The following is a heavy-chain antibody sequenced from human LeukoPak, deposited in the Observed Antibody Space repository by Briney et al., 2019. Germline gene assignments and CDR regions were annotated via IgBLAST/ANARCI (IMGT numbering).Heavy chain of an antibody. J-gene: IGHJ3*02. Sequence: SETLSLTCTVSGGSISSSSYYWGWIRQPPGKGLEWIGYIYYSGSTNYNPSLKSRVTISVDTSKNQFSLKLSSVTAADTAVYYCARHTYGYSYVAAFDIWGQGTMVTVSS. CDR3: ARHTYGYSYVAAFDI. V-gene: IGHV4-61*05. D-gene: IGHD5-18*01. CDR2: IYYSGST. CDR1: GGSISSSSYY.